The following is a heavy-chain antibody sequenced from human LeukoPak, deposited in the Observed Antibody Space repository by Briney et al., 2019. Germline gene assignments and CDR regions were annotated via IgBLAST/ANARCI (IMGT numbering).Heavy chain of an antibody. D-gene: IGHD3-9*01. CDR1: GFTFNNYA. V-gene: IGHV3-23*01. Sequence: GGSLRLSCAASGFTFNNYAMGWVRQAPGKGLEWVSAISVSGASTYYADSAKGRFTISRDNSKNTLSLQMDSLRAEDTAIYYCAKGDLRYPGAFDIWGQGTMVTVSS. J-gene: IGHJ3*02. CDR3: AKGDLRYPGAFDI. CDR2: ISVSGAST.